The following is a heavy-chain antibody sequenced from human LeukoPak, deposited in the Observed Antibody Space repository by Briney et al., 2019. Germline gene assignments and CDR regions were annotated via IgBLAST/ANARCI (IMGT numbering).Heavy chain of an antibody. J-gene: IGHJ3*01. CDR3: GMSGDRVPLQDDVFDV. Sequence: GESLKISCTVSGYSFTSYCIGWVRHMPRKGLEWMGIIYPGNSGPTYSPSFQGQVTISVDKSINTAYLQWSSLQTSDTAMYYCGMSGDRVPLQDDVFDVWGQGTMVTVST. CDR2: IYPGNSGP. CDR1: GYSFTSYC. D-gene: IGHD1-26*01. V-gene: IGHV5-51*01.